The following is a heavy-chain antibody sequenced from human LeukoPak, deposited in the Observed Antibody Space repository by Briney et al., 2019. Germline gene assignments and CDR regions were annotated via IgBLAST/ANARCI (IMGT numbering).Heavy chain of an antibody. CDR1: GGSISSSNW. D-gene: IGHD6-13*01. V-gene: IGHV4-4*02. CDR2: IYHSGST. CDR3: ASLYSSSWYGVGYYYYGMDV. J-gene: IGHJ6*02. Sequence: PSGTLSLTCAVSGGSISSSNWWSWVRQPPGKGLEWIGEIYHSGSTNYNPSLKSRVTISVDESKNQFSLKLSSVTAADTAVYYCASLYSSSWYGVGYYYYGMDVWGQGTTVTVSS.